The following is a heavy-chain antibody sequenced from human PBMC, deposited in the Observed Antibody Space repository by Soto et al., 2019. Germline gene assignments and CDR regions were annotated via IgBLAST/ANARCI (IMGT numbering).Heavy chain of an antibody. D-gene: IGHD4-17*01. Sequence: QVQLVESGGGVVQPGRSLRLSCAASGFTFSTYGVHWVRQAPGKGLEWVAVISSDGSEKYYAGSVKGRVNISRDNSKSTLYLQMDSLRAEDTAVYYCAKGAVTTSLYYFDYWGQGTLVTVSS. CDR2: ISSDGSEK. CDR3: AKGAVTTSLYYFDY. V-gene: IGHV3-30*18. J-gene: IGHJ4*02. CDR1: GFTFSTYG.